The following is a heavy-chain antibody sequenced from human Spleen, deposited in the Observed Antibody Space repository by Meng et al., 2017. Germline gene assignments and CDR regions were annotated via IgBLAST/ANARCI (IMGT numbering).Heavy chain of an antibody. D-gene: IGHD6-25*01. CDR2: INPKSGDT. Sequence: ASVKVSCKASGGMFNNYAISWVRQAPGQGLEWMGRINPKSGDTHYAQKFQARVTMTGDTSISTAYMELSGLRSDDTAMYYCARDEDISAAGKLFGDYWGQGTLVTVSS. CDR1: GGMFNNYA. CDR3: ARDEDISAAGKLFGDY. J-gene: IGHJ4*02. V-gene: IGHV1-2*06.